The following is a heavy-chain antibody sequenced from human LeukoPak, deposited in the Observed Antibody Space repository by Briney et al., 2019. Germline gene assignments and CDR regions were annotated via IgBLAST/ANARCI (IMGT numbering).Heavy chain of an antibody. D-gene: IGHD2-21*02. Sequence: ASVKVSCKASGYTFTRYAIHWVRQAPGQRLEWMGWINAGNGDTEYSQKFQGRVTITTDTSASTAYVELSSLRSEDTSVYYCARGCGGDCPDAEYFQHWGQGTLVTVSS. CDR2: INAGNGDT. CDR3: ARGCGGDCPDAEYFQH. J-gene: IGHJ1*01. CDR1: GYTFTRYA. V-gene: IGHV1-3*01.